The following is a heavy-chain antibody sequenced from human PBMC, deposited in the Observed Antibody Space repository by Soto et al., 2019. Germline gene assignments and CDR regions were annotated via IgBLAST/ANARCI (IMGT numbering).Heavy chain of an antibody. V-gene: IGHV1-69*01. Sequence: QVQLVQSGAEVKKPGSSVKVSCKASGGTFSSYAISWVRQAPGQGLEWMGGIIPVFGTANYAQKFQGRVTITADESTSTAYMELSSLRSEDTAVYYCARGSLEGRAAGALYNWFDPWGQGTLVTVSS. CDR1: GGTFSSYA. J-gene: IGHJ5*02. D-gene: IGHD6-13*01. CDR2: IIPVFGTA. CDR3: ARGSLEGRAAGALYNWFDP.